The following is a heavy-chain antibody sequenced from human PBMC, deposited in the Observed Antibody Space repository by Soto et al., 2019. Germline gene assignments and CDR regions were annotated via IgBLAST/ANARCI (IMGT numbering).Heavy chain of an antibody. J-gene: IGHJ4*02. CDR3: ASSDYGGNSYFDY. D-gene: IGHD4-17*01. CDR2: ISYDGSNK. CDR1: GFTFSSYA. V-gene: IGHV3-30-3*01. Sequence: QVQLVESGGGVVQPGRSLRLSCAASGFTFSSYAMHWVRQAPGKGLEWVAVISYDGSNKYYADSVKGRFTISRDNSKNTLYLQMHSLRAEDTAVYYCASSDYGGNSYFDYWGQGTLVTVSS.